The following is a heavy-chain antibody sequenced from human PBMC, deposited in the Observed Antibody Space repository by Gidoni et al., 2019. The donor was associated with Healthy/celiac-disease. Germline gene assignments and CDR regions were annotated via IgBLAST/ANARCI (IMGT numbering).Heavy chain of an antibody. CDR2: IFSNDEK. CDR3: ARALPMLWGSESSNAFDI. Sequence: QVTLKESGPVLVKPTEPLTLTSTVSGFSISNARMGVSWIRQPPGKALEWLAHIFSNDEKSYLPSLKSRLTISKDTSKSQVVLTMTNMDPVDTATYYCARALPMLWGSESSNAFDIWGQGTMVTVSS. J-gene: IGHJ3*02. CDR1: GFSISNARMG. D-gene: IGHD3-22*01. V-gene: IGHV2-26*01.